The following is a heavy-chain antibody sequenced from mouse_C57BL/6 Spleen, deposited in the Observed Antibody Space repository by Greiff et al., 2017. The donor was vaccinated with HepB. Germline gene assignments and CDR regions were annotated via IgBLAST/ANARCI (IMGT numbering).Heavy chain of an antibody. CDR2: IYPGDGDT. J-gene: IGHJ1*03. D-gene: IGHD1-1*01. Sequence: VQLQQSGAELVKPGASVKISCKASGYAFSSYWMNWVKQRPGKGLEWIGQIYPGDGDTNYNGKFKGKATLTADKSSSTAYMQLSSLTSEDSAFYFCAKRYYYGSSYNWYFDVWGTGTTVTVSS. CDR1: GYAFSSYW. V-gene: IGHV1-80*01. CDR3: AKRYYYGSSYNWYFDV.